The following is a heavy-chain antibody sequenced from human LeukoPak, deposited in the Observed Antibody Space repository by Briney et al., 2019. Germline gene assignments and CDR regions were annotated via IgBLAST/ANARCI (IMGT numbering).Heavy chain of an antibody. V-gene: IGHV3-64D*06. J-gene: IGHJ4*02. D-gene: IGHD3-10*01. Sequence: GGSLRLSCSASGFTFSNYAMHWVRQAPGKGLEYVSAITINIDRTFYADSVQGRFTISRDNSANTLYLQMSSLRPEDTAVYYCVKPARGSGVQNGFDYWGQGTLVTVSS. CDR3: VKPARGSGVQNGFDY. CDR2: ITINIDRT. CDR1: GFTFSNYA.